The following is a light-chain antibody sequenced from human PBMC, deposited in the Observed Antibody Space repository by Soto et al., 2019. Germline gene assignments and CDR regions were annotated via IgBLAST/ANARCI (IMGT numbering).Light chain of an antibody. Sequence: QSALTQPASVSGSPGRSIAISCTGTSSDVGGYNHVSWYQQHPGKAPKLMVYDVSNRPSGVSNRFSGSKSGNTASLTISGLQAEDEADYYCSSYTSSSTYVFGTGTKVTVL. CDR3: SSYTSSSTYV. CDR1: SSDVGGYNH. V-gene: IGLV2-14*01. J-gene: IGLJ1*01. CDR2: DVS.